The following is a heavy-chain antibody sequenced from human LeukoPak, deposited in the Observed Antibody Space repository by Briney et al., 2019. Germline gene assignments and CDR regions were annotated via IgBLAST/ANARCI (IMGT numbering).Heavy chain of an antibody. D-gene: IGHD3-10*01. CDR1: GYTFTSYG. CDR3: ASLVGGVRGVEYYFDY. Sequence: ASVKVSCKASGYTFTSYGISWVRQAPGQGLEWMGWISAYNGNTNYAQNLQGRVTMTTDTSTSTAYMELRSLRSDDTAVYYCASLVGGVRGVEYYFDYWGQGTLVTVSS. CDR2: ISAYNGNT. V-gene: IGHV1-18*01. J-gene: IGHJ4*02.